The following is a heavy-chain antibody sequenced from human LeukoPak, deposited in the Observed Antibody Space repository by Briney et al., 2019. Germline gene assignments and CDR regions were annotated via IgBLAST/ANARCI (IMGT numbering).Heavy chain of an antibody. CDR2: IYYSGST. CDR1: GGSVSSGSYY. CDR3: ARAGYSSGWTVDY. D-gene: IGHD6-19*01. V-gene: IGHV4-61*01. Sequence: PSETLSLTCTVSGGSVSSGSYYWSWIRQPPGKGLEWIGYIYYSGSTNYNPSLKSRVTISVDTSKNQFSLKLNSVTAADTAVYYCARAGYSSGWTVDYWGQGTLVTVSS. J-gene: IGHJ4*02.